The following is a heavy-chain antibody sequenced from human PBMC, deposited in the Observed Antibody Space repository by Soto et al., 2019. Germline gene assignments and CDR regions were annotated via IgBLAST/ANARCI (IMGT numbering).Heavy chain of an antibody. D-gene: IGHD6-25*01. Sequence: ASVKVSCKPSGYTFTSYYIYWVRQAPGQGLEWMGTINPSGGDTTYAQKFQGRVTITRDTSTSTVYMELSSLRPEDTAVYYCARIAAGYWGQGTLVTVSS. CDR1: GYTFTSYY. J-gene: IGHJ4*02. V-gene: IGHV1-46*01. CDR3: ARIAAGY. CDR2: INPSGGDT.